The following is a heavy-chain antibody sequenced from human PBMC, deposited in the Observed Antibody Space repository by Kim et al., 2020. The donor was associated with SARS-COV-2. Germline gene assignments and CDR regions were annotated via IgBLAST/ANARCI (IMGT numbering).Heavy chain of an antibody. J-gene: IGHJ6*02. CDR3: ARADCSGGSCYLIYYYGMDV. Sequence: SVKVSCKASGGTFSSYAISWVRQAPGQGLEWMGRIIPIFGIANYAQKFQGRVTITADKSTSTAYMELSSLRSEDTAVYYCARADCSGGSCYLIYYYGMDVWGQGNTVTVSS. V-gene: IGHV1-69*04. D-gene: IGHD2-15*01. CDR1: GGTFSSYA. CDR2: IIPIFGIA.